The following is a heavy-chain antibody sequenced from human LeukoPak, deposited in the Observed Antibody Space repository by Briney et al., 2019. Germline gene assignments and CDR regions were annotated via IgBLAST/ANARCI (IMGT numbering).Heavy chain of an antibody. CDR1: EFDFSTHA. D-gene: IGHD6-19*01. CDR2: ISISGTKT. CDR3: AKDGISGWYSGYFDY. V-gene: IGHV3-23*01. J-gene: IGHJ4*02. Sequence: GGSLRLSCAASEFDFSTHAMTWVRQAPGKGLEWVSAISISGTKTYYADSVKGRFTISRDNSKNTLYLQMNSLRAEDTAVYYCAKDGISGWYSGYFDYWGQGTLVTVSS.